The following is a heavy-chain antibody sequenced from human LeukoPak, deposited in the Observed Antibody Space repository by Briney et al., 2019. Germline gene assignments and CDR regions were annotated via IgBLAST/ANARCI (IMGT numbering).Heavy chain of an antibody. J-gene: IGHJ4*02. V-gene: IGHV3-21*01. Sequence: PGGSLGLSCAASGFTFSSYSMNWVRQAPGKGLEWVSSISSSSSYIYYADSVKGRFTISRDNAKNSLYLQMNSLRAEDTAAYYCASTYNWNDDYWGQGTLVTVSS. D-gene: IGHD1-1*01. CDR2: ISSSSSYI. CDR3: ASTYNWNDDY. CDR1: GFTFSSYS.